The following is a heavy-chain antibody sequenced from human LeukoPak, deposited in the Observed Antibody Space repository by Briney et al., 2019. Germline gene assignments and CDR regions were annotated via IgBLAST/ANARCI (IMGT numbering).Heavy chain of an antibody. J-gene: IGHJ6*03. CDR2: INHSGST. V-gene: IGHV4-34*01. CDR1: GGSFSGYY. Sequence: PSETLSLTCAVYGGSFSGYYWSWIRQPPGKGLEWIGEINHSGSTNYNPSLKSRVTISVDTSRNQFSLKLSSVTAADTAVYYCARLASYSSGWYVGYYYYYMDVWGKGTTVTVSS. D-gene: IGHD6-19*01. CDR3: ARLASYSSGWYVGYYYYYMDV.